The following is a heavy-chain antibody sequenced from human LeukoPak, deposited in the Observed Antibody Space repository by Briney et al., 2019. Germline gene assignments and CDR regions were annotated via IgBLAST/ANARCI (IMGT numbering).Heavy chain of an antibody. CDR3: ARGGDGAPYYPDY. V-gene: IGHV3-74*01. J-gene: IGHJ4*02. D-gene: IGHD4/OR15-4a*01. CDR2: INPDGGTT. CDR1: GYTFSRYW. Sequence: TGGSLRLSCAGSGYTFSRYWIHWVRQAPGKGLVWVSRINPDGGTTTYADSVKGRFTISRDNAKNSLFLQMNSLRDEDTAVYYCARGGDGAPYYPDYWGQGTLVTVSS.